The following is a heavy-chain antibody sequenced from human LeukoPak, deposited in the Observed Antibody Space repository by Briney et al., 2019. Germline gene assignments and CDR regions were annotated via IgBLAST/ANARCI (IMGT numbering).Heavy chain of an antibody. CDR3: ARDVLSCSSTSCYYRVVDGMDV. Sequence: ASVKVSCKASVYTFTSYYMHWVRQAPGQGLEWMGIINPSGGSTSYAQKFQGRVTMTRDTSTSTVYMELSSLRSEDTAVYYCARDVLSCSSTSCYYRVVDGMDVWGQGTTVTVSS. J-gene: IGHJ6*02. V-gene: IGHV1-46*03. CDR1: VYTFTSYY. D-gene: IGHD2-2*01. CDR2: INPSGGST.